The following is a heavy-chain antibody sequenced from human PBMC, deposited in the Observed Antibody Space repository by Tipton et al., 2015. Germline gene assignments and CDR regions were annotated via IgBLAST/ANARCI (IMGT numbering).Heavy chain of an antibody. J-gene: IGHJ6*02. V-gene: IGHV3-33*01. CDR3: ARGTGPTYYYGMDV. CDR2: IWYDGSNK. CDR1: GFTFSSYG. D-gene: IGHD1-1*01. Sequence: FLRLSCAASGFTFSSYGMHWVRQAPGKGLEWVAVIWYDGSNKYYADSVKGRFTISRDNSKNTLYLQMNSLRAEDTAVYYCARGTGPTYYYGMDVWGQGTTVTVSS.